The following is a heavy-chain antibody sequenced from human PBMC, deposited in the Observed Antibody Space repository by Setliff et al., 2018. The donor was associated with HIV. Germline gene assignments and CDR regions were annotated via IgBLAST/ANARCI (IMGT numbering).Heavy chain of an antibody. J-gene: IGHJ5*02. CDR3: ARGENFWSGLTNWFDP. D-gene: IGHD3-3*01. CDR1: GYSISSGYY. CDR2: IYHSGST. Sequence: SETLSLTCTVSGYSISSGYYWGWIRQPPGKGLEWIGSIYHSGSTYYNPSLKSRVTVSVDTSTNHLSLRLTSVTAADTAVYYCARGENFWSGLTNWFDPWGQGTLVTVSS. V-gene: IGHV4-38-2*02.